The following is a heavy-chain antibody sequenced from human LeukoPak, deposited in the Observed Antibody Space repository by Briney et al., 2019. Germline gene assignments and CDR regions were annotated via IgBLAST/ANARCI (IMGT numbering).Heavy chain of an antibody. Sequence: GGSLRLSCAASGFTFNSYGMHWVCQAPGKGLEWVAVISYDGGDKYYADSVKGRFTISRDNSKSTLYLQMNSLRAEDTAVYYCAKRLWELPRYYHYGMDVWGQGTTVTVSS. CDR2: ISYDGGDK. D-gene: IGHD1-26*01. CDR3: AKRLWELPRYYHYGMDV. CDR1: GFTFNSYG. V-gene: IGHV3-30*18. J-gene: IGHJ6*02.